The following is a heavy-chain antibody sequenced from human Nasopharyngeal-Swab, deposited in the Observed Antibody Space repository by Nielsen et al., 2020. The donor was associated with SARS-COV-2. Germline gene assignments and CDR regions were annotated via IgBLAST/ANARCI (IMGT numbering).Heavy chain of an antibody. Sequence: GGSLRLSCAASGFTFSSYAMSWVRQAPGKRLEWVSAISGSGGSTYYADSVKGRSTISRDNSKNTLYLQMNSLRAEDTAVYYCAKDFVGQQTYYYYGMDVWGQGTTVTVSS. CDR2: ISGSGGST. D-gene: IGHD6-13*01. CDR3: AKDFVGQQTYYYYGMDV. V-gene: IGHV3-23*01. CDR1: GFTFSSYA. J-gene: IGHJ6*02.